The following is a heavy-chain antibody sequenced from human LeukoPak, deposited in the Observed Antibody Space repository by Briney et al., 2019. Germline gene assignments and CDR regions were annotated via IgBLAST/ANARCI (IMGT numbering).Heavy chain of an antibody. CDR2: IYYSGST. V-gene: IGHV4-59*01. D-gene: IGHD3-10*01. CDR3: ARGGLLCFGDYYGMDV. J-gene: IGHJ6*04. CDR1: GGSISSYY. Sequence: SETLSLTCTVPGGSISSYYWSWIRQPPGKGLEWIGYIYYSGSTNYNPSLKSRVTISVDTSKNQFSLKLSSVTAADTAVYYCARGGLLCFGDYYGMDVWGKGTTVTVSS.